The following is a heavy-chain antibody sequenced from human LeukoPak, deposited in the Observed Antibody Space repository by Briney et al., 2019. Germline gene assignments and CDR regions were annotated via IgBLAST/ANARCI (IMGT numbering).Heavy chain of an antibody. CDR3: AKGGYCSSTSCYVGWFDP. J-gene: IGHJ5*02. CDR1: GFTFSSYV. D-gene: IGHD2-2*01. CDR2: ISGGGGST. Sequence: GGSLRLSCAASGFTFSSYVMNWVRQAPGKGVEWVSVISGGGGSTYYADSVKGRFTISRDNSKNTLFLQMNSLRAEDTAVYYCAKGGYCSSTSCYVGWFDPWGQGTLVTVSS. V-gene: IGHV3-23*01.